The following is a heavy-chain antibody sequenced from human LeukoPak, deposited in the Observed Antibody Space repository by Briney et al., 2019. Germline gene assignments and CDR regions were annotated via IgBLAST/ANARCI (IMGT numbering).Heavy chain of an antibody. Sequence: GGSLRLSCAASGFTFSSYAMSWVRQAPGKGLEWVSTISDSGGGTYYADSVKGRFTISRDNSKYTLYLQMNSLRAEDTAVYCCAKKPSSGYYYIDYWGQGTLVTVSS. D-gene: IGHD3-22*01. V-gene: IGHV3-23*01. CDR1: GFTFSSYA. CDR2: ISDSGGGT. CDR3: AKKPSSGYYYIDY. J-gene: IGHJ4*02.